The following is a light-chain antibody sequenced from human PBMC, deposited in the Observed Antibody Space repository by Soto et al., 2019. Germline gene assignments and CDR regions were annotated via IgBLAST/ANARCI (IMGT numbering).Light chain of an antibody. Sequence: QSVLTQSPSVSGAPGQRVTISCTGSSSNIGAGYDVHWYQQLPGTAPKLLIFANINRPSGVPDRFSGSKSGTSASLAITGLRAEDEADYYCQSYDISLSGYVFGTGTKLTVL. J-gene: IGLJ1*01. CDR3: QSYDISLSGYV. CDR1: SSNIGAGYD. V-gene: IGLV1-40*01. CDR2: ANI.